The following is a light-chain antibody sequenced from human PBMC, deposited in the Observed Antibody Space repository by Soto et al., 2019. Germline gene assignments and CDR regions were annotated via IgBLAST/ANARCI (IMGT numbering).Light chain of an antibody. CDR1: QGIRND. CDR3: QQYNSYSRM. V-gene: IGKV1-17*01. Sequence: EIQMTQSPSSLSASVGDRVTITCRASQGIRNDLGWYQQKPGKAPKLLIYDASSLESGVPSRFSGSGSGTEFTLTISSLQPDDFATYYCQQYNSYSRMFGQGTKVDIK. CDR2: DAS. J-gene: IGKJ1*01.